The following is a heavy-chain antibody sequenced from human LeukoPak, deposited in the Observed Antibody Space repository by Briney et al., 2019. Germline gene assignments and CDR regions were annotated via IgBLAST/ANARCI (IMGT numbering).Heavy chain of an antibody. V-gene: IGHV3-48*03. CDR3: ARDGTPIHSDGWVYMDV. D-gene: IGHD6-25*01. J-gene: IGHJ6*03. Sequence: GGSLRLSCAASGFTFSSFEMNWVRQAPGKGLEWLSYITSSGSITHYADSVEGRFTISRDNAKNSLYLQMNSLRAEDTAVYYCARDGTPIHSDGWVYMDVWGKGTTVTVSS. CDR1: GFTFSSFE. CDR2: ITSSGSIT.